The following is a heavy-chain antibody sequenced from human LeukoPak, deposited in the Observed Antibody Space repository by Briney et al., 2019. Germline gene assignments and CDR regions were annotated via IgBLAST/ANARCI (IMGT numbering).Heavy chain of an antibody. CDR3: ARAGMVNNTDSLYSFDY. CDR1: GYTFTGYY. Sequence: ASVKVSCKASGYTFTGYYVHWVRQAPGQGLEWMGWINPKTGGTNYAQKFEGRVTMARDTSISTAYMELSGLRSDDTAVYCRARAGMVNNTDSLYSFDYWGQGTLVTVSS. V-gene: IGHV1-2*02. J-gene: IGHJ4*02. CDR2: INPKTGGT. D-gene: IGHD4/OR15-4a*01.